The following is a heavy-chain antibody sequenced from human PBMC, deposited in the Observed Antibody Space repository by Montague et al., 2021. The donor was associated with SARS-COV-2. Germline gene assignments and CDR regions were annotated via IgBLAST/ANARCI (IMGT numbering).Heavy chain of an antibody. D-gene: IGHD6-13*01. CDR2: IFHSGTI. J-gene: IGHJ6*02. CDR1: GDSISTSTW. CDR3: ATLSSRTAAGTRDYFGLDV. V-gene: IGHV4-4*02. Sequence: SETLSLTCSVSGDSISTSTWWTWVRQPPGKGLEWIWEIFHSGTISYNPSLKSRVSILVKKSNNQFSLRLWSLIAARTAVYYCATLSSRTAAGTRDYFGLDVRGQGTTVVVSS.